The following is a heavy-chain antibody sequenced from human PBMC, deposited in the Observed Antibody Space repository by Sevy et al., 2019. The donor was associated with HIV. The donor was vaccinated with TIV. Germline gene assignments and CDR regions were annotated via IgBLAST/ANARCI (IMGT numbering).Heavy chain of an antibody. D-gene: IGHD4-17*01. J-gene: IGHJ4*02. CDR3: ARFLTGDYTNYFDS. CDR2: IFWDDEK. Sequence: SGPTLVNPAQTLTLTCSFSGFSLNTSGVGVGWIRLPPGKALEWLALIFWDDEKRYSPPLKNRLTITKDTSKNQVVLTMTNMDPVDTATYYCARFLTGDYTNYFDSWDQRSLVTVSS. V-gene: IGHV2-5*02. CDR1: GFSLNTSGVG.